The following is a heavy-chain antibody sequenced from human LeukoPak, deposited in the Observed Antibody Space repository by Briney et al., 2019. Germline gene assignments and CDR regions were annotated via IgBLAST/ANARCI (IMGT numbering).Heavy chain of an antibody. D-gene: IGHD3-16*01. Sequence: GGSLRLSCAASGFTFRTYSMNWVRQAPGKGLEWVSSISTTSSYFYYADSVKGRFTISRDNAKNALFLQMISLRAEDTAVYCCARVGPPSYAMDVWGQGTTVTVSS. V-gene: IGHV3-21*01. CDR3: ARVGPPSYAMDV. J-gene: IGHJ6*02. CDR2: ISTTSSYF. CDR1: GFTFRTYS.